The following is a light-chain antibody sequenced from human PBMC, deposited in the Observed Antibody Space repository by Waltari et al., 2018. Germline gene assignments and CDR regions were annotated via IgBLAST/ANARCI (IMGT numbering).Light chain of an antibody. CDR2: GAS. CDR3: QQGYSFPPT. J-gene: IGKJ1*01. Sequence: DIQMTQSPSSVSASVGDSVIIACRASPGINNWLAWYRQRPGKAPKLLIYGASILQTGVPSRFSGSGSGTDFTLTISNLQPEDFATYFCQQGYSFPPTFGQGTKVEVK. CDR1: PGINNW. V-gene: IGKV1-12*01.